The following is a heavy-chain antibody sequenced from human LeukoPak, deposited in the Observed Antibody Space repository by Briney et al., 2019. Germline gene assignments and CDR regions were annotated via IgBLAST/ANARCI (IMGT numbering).Heavy chain of an antibody. CDR2: IHYTGST. V-gene: IGHV4-59*01. Sequence: NASETLSLTCTVSGGSISSYYWSWIRQSPGKGLECIGYIHYTGSTNHNPSLKSRVTISVETSKNQFSLKLKSVTAADTAVYYCARGGYYGSGNDFRFDPWGQGTLVTVSS. J-gene: IGHJ5*02. D-gene: IGHD3-10*01. CDR3: ARGGYYGSGNDFRFDP. CDR1: GGSISSYY.